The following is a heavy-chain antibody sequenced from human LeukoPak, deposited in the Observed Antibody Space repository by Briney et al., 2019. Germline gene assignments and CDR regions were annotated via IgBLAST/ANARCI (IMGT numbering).Heavy chain of an antibody. V-gene: IGHV3-33*08. CDR1: GFTFSRYS. Sequence: GSLRLSCAASGFTFSRYSVHWVRQAPGKGLEWVALIWYDGRTKFHADSVRGRFTISRDNSANTLYLQMSSLRVEDTAVYYCAREWGRIAVAGGPGYWGQGALVTVSS. CDR2: IWYDGRTK. D-gene: IGHD6-19*01. CDR3: AREWGRIAVAGGPGY. J-gene: IGHJ4*02.